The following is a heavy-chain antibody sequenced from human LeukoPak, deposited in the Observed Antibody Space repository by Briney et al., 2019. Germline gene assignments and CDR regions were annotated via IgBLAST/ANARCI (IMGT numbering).Heavy chain of an antibody. Sequence: PSETLSLTCTVSGGSISSSSYYWGWIRQPPGKGLEWIGSIYYSGSTYYNPSLRGRVTISEDTSKNQFSLRLSSVTAADTAVYYCARHGGSSIAALDCWGQGTLVTVSS. CDR1: GGSISSSSYY. V-gene: IGHV4-39*01. J-gene: IGHJ4*02. D-gene: IGHD6-6*01. CDR2: IYYSGST. CDR3: ARHGGSSIAALDC.